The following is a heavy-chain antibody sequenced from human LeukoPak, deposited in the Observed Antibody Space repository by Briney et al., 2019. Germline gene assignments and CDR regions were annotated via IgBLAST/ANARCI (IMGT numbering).Heavy chain of an antibody. CDR3: ARVHDYGGNTDAFDI. V-gene: IGHV4-31*03. CDR1: GGSISSGGYY. CDR2: IYYSGST. D-gene: IGHD4-23*01. Sequence: SETLSLTCTVSGGSISSGGYYRSWIRQHPGKGLEWIGYIYYSGSTYYNPSLKSRVTISVDTSKNQFSLKLSSVTAADTAVYYCARVHDYGGNTDAFDIWGQGTMVTVSS. J-gene: IGHJ3*02.